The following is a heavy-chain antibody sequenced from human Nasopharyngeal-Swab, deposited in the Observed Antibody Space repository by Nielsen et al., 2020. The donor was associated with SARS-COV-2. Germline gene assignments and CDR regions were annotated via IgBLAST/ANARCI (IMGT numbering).Heavy chain of an antibody. Sequence: KVSCKGSGYSFTSYWIGWVRQMLGKGLEWMGIIYPGDSDTRYSPSFQGQVTISADKSISTAYLQWSSLKASDTAMYYCARDEGVYSSSSRGAFDIWGQGTMVTVSS. D-gene: IGHD6-6*01. CDR1: GYSFTSYW. J-gene: IGHJ3*02. V-gene: IGHV5-51*01. CDR3: ARDEGVYSSSSRGAFDI. CDR2: IYPGDSDT.